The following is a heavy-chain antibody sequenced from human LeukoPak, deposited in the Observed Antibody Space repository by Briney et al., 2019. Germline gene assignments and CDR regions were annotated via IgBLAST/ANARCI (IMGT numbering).Heavy chain of an antibody. Sequence: SVKVPCKTSGGTFSSYAISWVRQAPGQGLEWMGRIIPILGIANYAQKFQGRVTITADKSTSTAYMELSSLRSEDTAVYYCARDLVDTAMVTLDYWGQGTLVTVSS. V-gene: IGHV1-69*04. CDR3: ARDLVDTAMVTLDY. J-gene: IGHJ4*02. CDR1: GGTFSSYA. D-gene: IGHD5-18*01. CDR2: IIPILGIA.